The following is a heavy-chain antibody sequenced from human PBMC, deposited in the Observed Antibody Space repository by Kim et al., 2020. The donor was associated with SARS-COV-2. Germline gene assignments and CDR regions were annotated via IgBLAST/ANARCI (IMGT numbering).Heavy chain of an antibody. J-gene: IGHJ4*02. Sequence: NYAQKFPGRVTITADKSTSTAYMELSSLRSEDTAVYYCARAVATSYYFDYWGQGTLVTVSS. D-gene: IGHD5-12*01. V-gene: IGHV1-69*04. CDR3: ARAVATSYYFDY.